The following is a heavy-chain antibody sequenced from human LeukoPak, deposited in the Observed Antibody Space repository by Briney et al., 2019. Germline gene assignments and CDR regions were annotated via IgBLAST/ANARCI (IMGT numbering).Heavy chain of an antibody. CDR3: AREGGLSSSWFDY. CDR1: GGTFSSYA. Sequence: ASVTVSCKASGGTFSSYAIGWVRQAPGQGLEWMGGIIPIFGTANYAQKFQGRVTITADESTSTAYMELSSLRSEDTAVYYCAREGGLSSSWFDYWGQGTLVTVSS. V-gene: IGHV1-69*13. CDR2: IIPIFGTA. D-gene: IGHD6-13*01. J-gene: IGHJ4*02.